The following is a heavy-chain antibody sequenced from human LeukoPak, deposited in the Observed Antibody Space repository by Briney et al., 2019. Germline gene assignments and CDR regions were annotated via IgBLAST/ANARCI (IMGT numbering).Heavy chain of an antibody. CDR3: VGEVGPRQMNY. D-gene: IGHD1-26*01. CDR1: GFTFSSHA. CDR2: IAYDASNE. J-gene: IGHJ4*02. V-gene: IGHV3-30-3*01. Sequence: GSLRLSCVASGFTFSSHAMHRVRQAPGKGLEWVAVIAYDASNEYYADSVKGRFTISRDNSKNTLYLQMNSLRTEDTAMYYCVGEVGPRQMNYWGQGTLVTVSS.